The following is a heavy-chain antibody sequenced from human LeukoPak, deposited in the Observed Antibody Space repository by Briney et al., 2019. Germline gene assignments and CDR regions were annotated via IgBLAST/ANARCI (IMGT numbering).Heavy chain of an antibody. D-gene: IGHD1-26*01. J-gene: IGHJ5*02. CDR2: IYAGDSDT. V-gene: IGHV5-51*01. CDR1: GYSFTSYW. CDR3: ARLVSGVGNWFDP. Sequence: GESLKISCKGSGYSFTSYWIVWVRQMPGKGLEWMGIIYAGDSDTRYSPSFQGQVTLSADKSIGTAYLQWSSQKASDTAMYYCARLVSGVGNWFDPWGQGTLVTVSS.